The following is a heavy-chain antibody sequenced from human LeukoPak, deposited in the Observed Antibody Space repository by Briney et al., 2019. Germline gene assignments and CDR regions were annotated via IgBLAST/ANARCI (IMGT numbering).Heavy chain of an antibody. CDR1: GFTFSSYW. CDR3: ARSSGLYYFGY. CDR2: IYSGGST. V-gene: IGHV3-53*01. D-gene: IGHD3-3*01. Sequence: PGGSLRLSCAASGFTFSSYWMSWVRQAPGKGLEWVSVIYSGGSTYYADSVKGRFTISRDNLKNTLYLQMNSLRAEDTAVYYCARSSGLYYFGYWGQGTLVTVSS. J-gene: IGHJ4*02.